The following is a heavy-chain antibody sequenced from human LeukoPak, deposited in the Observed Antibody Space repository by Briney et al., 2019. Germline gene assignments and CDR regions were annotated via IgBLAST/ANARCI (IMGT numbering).Heavy chain of an antibody. CDR3: ARGPMKGSYYYYMDV. V-gene: IGHV1-69*13. CDR2: IIPIFGTA. Sequence: ASVKVSCKASGYTFTSYYMHWVRQAPGQGLEWMGGIIPIFGTANYAQKFQGRVTITADESTSTAYMELSSLRSEDTAVYYCARGPMKGSYYYYMDVWGKGTTVTISS. J-gene: IGHJ6*03. CDR1: GYTFTSYY.